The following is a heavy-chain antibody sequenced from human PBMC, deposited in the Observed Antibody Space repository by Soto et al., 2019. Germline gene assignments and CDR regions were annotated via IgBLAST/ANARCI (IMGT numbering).Heavy chain of an antibody. J-gene: IGHJ6*02. D-gene: IGHD6-13*01. CDR1: GGTFSSYA. CDR2: IIPIFGTA. Sequence: SVKVSCKASGGTFSSYAISWVRQAPGQGLEWMGGIIPIFGTANYARKFQGRVTITADESTSTAYMELSSLRSEDTAVYYCARLKEIAAAGTPYYYGMDVWGQGTTVTVS. CDR3: ARLKEIAAAGTPYYYGMDV. V-gene: IGHV1-69*13.